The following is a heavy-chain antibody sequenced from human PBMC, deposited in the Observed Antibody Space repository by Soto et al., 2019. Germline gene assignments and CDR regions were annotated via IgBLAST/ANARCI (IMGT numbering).Heavy chain of an antibody. CDR1: GYAFTTYG. CDR3: ARGRYGDY. D-gene: IGHD1-1*01. CDR2: ISAHNGNT. Sequence: QVHLVQSGAEGKKPGASVKVSCKGSGYAFTTYGITWVRQAPGQGLEWMGWISAHNGNTNYAQKLQGRVTVTRDTSTSTAYMELRSLRSDDTAVYYCARGRYGDYWGKGALVTVSS. J-gene: IGHJ4*02. V-gene: IGHV1-18*01.